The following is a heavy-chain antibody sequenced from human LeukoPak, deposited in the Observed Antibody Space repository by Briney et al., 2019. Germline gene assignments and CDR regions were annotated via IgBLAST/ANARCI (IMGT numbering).Heavy chain of an antibody. J-gene: IGHJ4*02. D-gene: IGHD3-9*01. Sequence: ASVKVSCKTSGYSFNDYCLHWVRQAPGQGLEWMGWINPNSGRTNPAPKFQGRVTLTTDTSITTAYMELTSLISGDTALYYCARDSSDVLTGYYHFWGQGTLVTVSS. CDR3: ARDSSDVLTGYYHF. CDR2: INPNSGRT. CDR1: GYSFNDYC. V-gene: IGHV1-2*02.